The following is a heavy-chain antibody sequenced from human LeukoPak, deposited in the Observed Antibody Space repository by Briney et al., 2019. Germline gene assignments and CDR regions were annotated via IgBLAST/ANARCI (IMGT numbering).Heavy chain of an antibody. D-gene: IGHD3-10*01. CDR1: GYTSTSYD. V-gene: IGHV1-8*03. Sequence: GASVKVSCKASGYTSTSYDINWVRQATGQGLEWMGWMNPSSGNTGYAQKFQVRVTITRNTSTGTAYMELSSLRSEDTAVYYCARGMVGNAFDIWGQGTMVTVSS. CDR2: MNPSSGNT. CDR3: ARGMVGNAFDI. J-gene: IGHJ3*02.